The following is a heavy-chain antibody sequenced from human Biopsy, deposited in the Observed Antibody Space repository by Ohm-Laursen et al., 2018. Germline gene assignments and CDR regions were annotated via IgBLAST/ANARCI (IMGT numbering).Heavy chain of an antibody. CDR2: INPGGNST. CDR1: GCTLTTYY. J-gene: IGHJ4*02. V-gene: IGHV1-46*01. CDR3: VLASFDY. Sequence: SVNVSCTASGCTLTTYYIHWVRQAPGQGLEWMGLINPGGNSTAYTPNFQGRVTMTWDTSTTTVYMELSSLRSEDTAVYYCVLASFDYWGQGTLVTVPS.